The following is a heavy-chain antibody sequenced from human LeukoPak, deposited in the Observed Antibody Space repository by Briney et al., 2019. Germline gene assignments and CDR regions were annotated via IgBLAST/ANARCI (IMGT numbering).Heavy chain of an antibody. V-gene: IGHV3-20*04. CDR2: INWNGGST. CDR1: GFTFDDYG. CDR3: VRRDASLQRNGALDI. D-gene: IGHD5-24*01. Sequence: GGSLRLSCAASGFTFDDYGLSWVRQAPGKGLEWVSGINWNGGSTGYADSVKGRFTISRDNAKNSLNLQMNSLRAEDTALYYCVRRDASLQRNGALDIWGQGTMVSVSS. J-gene: IGHJ3*02.